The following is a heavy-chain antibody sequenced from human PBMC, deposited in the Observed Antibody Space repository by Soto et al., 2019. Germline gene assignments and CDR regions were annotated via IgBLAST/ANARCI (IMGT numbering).Heavy chain of an antibody. Sequence: QVQLVQSGAEVKKPGASVKVSCKASGYTFTSYGISWVRQAPGQGLEWMGWISAYNGNTNYAQKLQGRVTMTTGTSTSTAYMELRSLRYDDTAVYYCARVIGMEYCSGGSCYSSPLDYWGQGTLVTVSS. CDR3: ARVIGMEYCSGGSCYSSPLDY. J-gene: IGHJ4*02. CDR1: GYTFTSYG. V-gene: IGHV1-18*01. D-gene: IGHD2-15*01. CDR2: ISAYNGNT.